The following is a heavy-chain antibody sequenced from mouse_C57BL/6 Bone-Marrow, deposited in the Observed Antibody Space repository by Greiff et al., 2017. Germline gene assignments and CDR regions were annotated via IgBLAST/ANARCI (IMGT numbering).Heavy chain of an antibody. CDR2: INPYNGGT. V-gene: IGHV1-19*01. J-gene: IGHJ3*01. CDR3: AGSYYDYAFAY. CDR1: GYTFTDYY. D-gene: IGHD2-4*01. Sequence: EVQLQQSGPVLVKPGASVKMSCKASGYTFTDYYMNWVKQSHGKSLEWIGVINPYNGGTSYNQKFKGKATLTVDKSSSRAYMELNSLTSEDSAVYYCAGSYYDYAFAYWGKGTLVTVSA.